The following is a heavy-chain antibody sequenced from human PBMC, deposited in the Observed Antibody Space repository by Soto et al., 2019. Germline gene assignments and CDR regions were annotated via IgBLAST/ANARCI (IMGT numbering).Heavy chain of an antibody. D-gene: IGHD2-21*02. Sequence: GGSLRLSCAASGFSFTNFAMSWVRQAPGKGLEWVAGIGASGDIAWYADSVKGRLSISRDNSKNTLYLQLNSLRFEDTAVYYCAKDDYTDRGDDYFDYWGPGTLVTVS. CDR1: GFSFTNFA. V-gene: IGHV3-23*01. CDR2: IGASGDIA. CDR3: AKDDYTDRGDDYFDY. J-gene: IGHJ4*02.